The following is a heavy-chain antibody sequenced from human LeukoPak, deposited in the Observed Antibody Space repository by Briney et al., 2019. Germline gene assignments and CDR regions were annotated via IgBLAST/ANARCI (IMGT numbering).Heavy chain of an antibody. CDR3: ARQAYSSSWTPTFDI. CDR2: IYYSGST. D-gene: IGHD6-13*01. Sequence: PSETLSLTCAVYGGSFSGYYWSWIRQPPGKGLEWIGYIYYSGSTNYNPSLKSRVTISVDTSKNQFSLKLSSVTAADTAVYYCARQAYSSSWTPTFDIWGQGTMVTVSS. CDR1: GGSFSGYY. J-gene: IGHJ3*02. V-gene: IGHV4-59*08.